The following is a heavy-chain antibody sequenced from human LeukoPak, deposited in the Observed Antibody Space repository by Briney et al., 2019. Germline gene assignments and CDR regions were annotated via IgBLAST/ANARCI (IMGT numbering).Heavy chain of an antibody. CDR2: ISSSGSTI. V-gene: IGHV3-48*03. J-gene: IGHJ5*02. Sequence: GGSLRLSCAASGFTFSSYEMNWVRQASGKGLEWVSYISSSGSTIYYADSVKGRFTISRGNAKNSLYLQMNSLRAEDTAVYYCARYSSGWTASYNWFDPWGQGTLVTVSS. CDR3: ARYSSGWTASYNWFDP. CDR1: GFTFSSYE. D-gene: IGHD6-19*01.